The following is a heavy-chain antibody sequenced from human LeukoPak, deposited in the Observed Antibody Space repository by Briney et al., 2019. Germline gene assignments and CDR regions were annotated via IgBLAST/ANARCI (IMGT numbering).Heavy chain of an antibody. Sequence: SETLSLTCTVSGGSISSSSYYWGWIRQPPGKGLEWIGSIYYSGSTYYNPSLKSRVTISVDTSKNQFSLKLSSVTAADTAVYYCARHESRVRGSMRGWFDPWGQGTLVTVSS. V-gene: IGHV4-39*01. CDR3: ARHESRVRGSMRGWFDP. J-gene: IGHJ5*02. CDR1: GGSISSSSYY. D-gene: IGHD3-10*01. CDR2: IYYSGST.